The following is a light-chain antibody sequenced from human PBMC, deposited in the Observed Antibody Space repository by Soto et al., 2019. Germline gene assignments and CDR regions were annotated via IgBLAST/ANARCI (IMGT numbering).Light chain of an antibody. V-gene: IGLV2-8*01. CDR3: SSYAGSNNYV. J-gene: IGLJ1*01. CDR1: SSDVGGYNY. Sequence: QSVLTQPPSASGSPGQSVTISCTGTSSDVGGYNYVSWYQQHPGKAPKLMIYEVSKRPSGVPDRFSGSKFGNTASLTVSGLQAEDEADYYCSSYAGSNNYVFGTGTRSPS. CDR2: EVS.